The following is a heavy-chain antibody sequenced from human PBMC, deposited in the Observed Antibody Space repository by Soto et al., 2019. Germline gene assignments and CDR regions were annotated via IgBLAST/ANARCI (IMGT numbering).Heavy chain of an antibody. CDR3: ATKYAYAEGDYWYGMDV. Sequence: EVQLVESGGGLVLPGGSLRLSCAASGFTFSRYWMHWVRQAPGKGLVWVSRINSYGSSTHYADSVKGRFTISRDNAKKTLFLQMNSLRAEYTAVYYCATKYAYAEGDYWYGMDVWGQGTTVTVSS. J-gene: IGHJ6*02. CDR2: INSYGSST. V-gene: IGHV3-74*01. CDR1: GFTFSRYW. D-gene: IGHD3-16*01.